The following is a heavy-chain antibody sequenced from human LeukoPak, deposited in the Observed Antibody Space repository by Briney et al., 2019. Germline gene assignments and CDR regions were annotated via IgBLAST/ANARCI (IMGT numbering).Heavy chain of an antibody. V-gene: IGHV3-20*04. J-gene: IGHJ4*02. CDR1: GFTFDDYG. Sequence: GGSLRLSCAASGFTFDDYGMSWVRQGPGKGLEWVSGITWNGGTIGYADSVKGRFTISRDNAKNSLYLQMNSLRAEDTALYYCARAEERFGELYPAFDYWGQGVLVTVSS. D-gene: IGHD3-16*01. CDR3: ARAEERFGELYPAFDY. CDR2: ITWNGGTI.